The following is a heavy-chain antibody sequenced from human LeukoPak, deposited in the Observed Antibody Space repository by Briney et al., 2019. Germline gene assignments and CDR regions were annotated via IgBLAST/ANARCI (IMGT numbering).Heavy chain of an antibody. CDR3: AELGITMIGGV. CDR1: GFTFSSYS. CDR2: ISSSGSTI. J-gene: IGHJ6*04. D-gene: IGHD3-10*02. V-gene: IGHV3-48*04. Sequence: GGSLRLSCAASGFTFSSYSMMWVREAPGKGLEWVSYISSSGSTIYYADSVKGRFTISRDNAKNSLYLQMNSLRAEDTAVYYCAELGITMIGGVWGKGTTVTISS.